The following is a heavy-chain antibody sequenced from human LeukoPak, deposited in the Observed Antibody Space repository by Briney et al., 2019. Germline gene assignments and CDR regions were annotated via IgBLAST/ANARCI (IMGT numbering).Heavy chain of an antibody. J-gene: IGHJ4*02. V-gene: IGHV3-23*01. CDR2: ISGSGDST. CDR3: AKDNRRHYTSGPNPDSLH. D-gene: IGHD6-19*01. Sequence: GGSLRLSCAASGFTFSSYAMHWVRQAPGKGLEWVSGISGSGDSTYYADSVKGRFTISRDNAKNSLYLQMNSLRVEDTAFYYCAKDNRRHYTSGPNPDSLHWGQGALVTVSS. CDR1: GFTFSSYA.